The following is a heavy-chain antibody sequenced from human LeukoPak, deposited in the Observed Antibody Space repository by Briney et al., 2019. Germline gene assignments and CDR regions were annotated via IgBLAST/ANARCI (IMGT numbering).Heavy chain of an antibody. CDR1: GFTFSSYW. V-gene: IGHV3-7*01. D-gene: IGHD2-8*01. CDR2: IKQDGSEK. Sequence: PGGSLRLSCAASGFTFSSYWMSWVRQAPGKGLEWVANIKQDGSEKYYVDSVKGRFTISRDNAKNSLYLQMNSLRAEDTAVYYCARAGTGYCTNGVCQFTDYWGQGTLVTVSS. J-gene: IGHJ4*02. CDR3: ARAGTGYCTNGVCQFTDY.